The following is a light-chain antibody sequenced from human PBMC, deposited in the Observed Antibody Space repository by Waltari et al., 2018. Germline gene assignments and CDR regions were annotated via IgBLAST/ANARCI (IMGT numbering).Light chain of an antibody. CDR1: RTVLYRSDKRNY. V-gene: IGKV4-1*01. CDR3: QQYYAAPYT. CDR2: WAS. J-gene: IGKJ2*01. Sequence: IVVTQSPDSLAVSLGERVTINCKSSRTVLYRSDKRNYLVWYQQKPGQSPRLLIFWASSRETGVPDRFRGSGSETDFTLTITSLQAEDVAIYYCQQYYAAPYTVGQGTRLEI.